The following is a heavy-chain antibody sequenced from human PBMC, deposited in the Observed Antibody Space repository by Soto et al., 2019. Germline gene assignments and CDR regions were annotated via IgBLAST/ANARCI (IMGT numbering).Heavy chain of an antibody. Sequence: GGSLRLSCAASGFTFSSYAMHWVRQAPGKGLEWVAVISYDGSNKYYADSVKGRFTISRDNSKNTLYLQMNSLRAEDTAVYYCARFLGGYSYAWNAFDIWGQGTMVT. CDR1: GFTFSSYA. V-gene: IGHV3-30-3*01. CDR3: ARFLGGYSYAWNAFDI. CDR2: ISYDGSNK. D-gene: IGHD5-18*01. J-gene: IGHJ3*02.